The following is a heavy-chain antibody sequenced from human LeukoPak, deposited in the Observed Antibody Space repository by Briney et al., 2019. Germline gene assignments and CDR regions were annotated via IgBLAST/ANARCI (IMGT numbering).Heavy chain of an antibody. CDR3: GRGHTTGGYGPFDC. Sequence: GGSLRLSCAASGFTFSSYAMHWVRQAPGKGLEWVALISYDGSNKYYADSVKGRFTISRDHSNTLHLQMNSLRPEDTAVYFCGRGHTTGGYGPFDCWGQGTLVTVSS. V-gene: IGHV3-30*04. D-gene: IGHD4-17*01. CDR2: ISYDGSNK. CDR1: GFTFSSYA. J-gene: IGHJ4*02.